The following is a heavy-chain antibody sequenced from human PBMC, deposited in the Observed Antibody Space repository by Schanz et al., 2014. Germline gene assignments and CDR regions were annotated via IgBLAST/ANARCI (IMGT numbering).Heavy chain of an antibody. CDR1: GFSFSDYS. CDR2: IKISGDV. D-gene: IGHD7-27*01. V-gene: IGHV3-48*02. CDR3: VRDYNWGFDN. Sequence: EVQLVASGGGLVQSGGSLRLSCAASGFSFSDYSMNWVRQAPGKGLEWISYIKISGDVFYTDSVKGRFTISRDNAKSSLYLQMSSLRDEDTAIYYCVRDYNWGFDNWGQGTLVTVSS. J-gene: IGHJ4*02.